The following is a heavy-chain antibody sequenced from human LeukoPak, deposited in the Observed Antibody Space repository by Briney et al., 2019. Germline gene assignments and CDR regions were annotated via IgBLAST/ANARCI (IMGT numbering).Heavy chain of an antibody. CDR3: AKDLNYDFWSGLGN. Sequence: PGGSLRLSCAASGFTFSSYAMSWVRQAPGKGLEWVSVISGSGGSTYYGDSVKGRFTISRDNSKNTLYLQMNSLRAEDTAVYYCAKDLNYDFWSGLGNWGQGTLVTVSS. CDR1: GFTFSSYA. V-gene: IGHV3-23*01. J-gene: IGHJ4*02. D-gene: IGHD3-3*01. CDR2: ISGSGGST.